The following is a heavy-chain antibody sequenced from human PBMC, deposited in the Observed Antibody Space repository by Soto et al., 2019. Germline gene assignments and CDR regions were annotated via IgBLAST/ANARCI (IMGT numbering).Heavy chain of an antibody. Sequence: PSETLSLTCTVSGGSISSSSYYWGWIRQPPGKGLEWIGSIYYSGSTYYNPSLKSRVTTSVDTSKNQFSLKLSSVTAADTAVYYCARHWDYYYYYMDVWGKGTTVTVSS. J-gene: IGHJ6*03. D-gene: IGHD3-16*01. CDR2: IYYSGST. V-gene: IGHV4-39*01. CDR1: GGSISSSSYY. CDR3: ARHWDYYYYYMDV.